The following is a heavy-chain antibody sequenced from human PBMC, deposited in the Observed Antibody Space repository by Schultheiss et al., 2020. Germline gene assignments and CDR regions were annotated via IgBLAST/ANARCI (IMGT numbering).Heavy chain of an antibody. Sequence: SQTLSLTCAISGDSVFRKIAARNWIRQSPSRGLEWLGRTYYRSKWYNDYAVSVKSRITINPDTSKNQFSLQLNSVTPEDTAVYYCARSPTAPWDSSGWYEDYWGQGTLVTVSS. CDR1: GDSVFRKIAA. V-gene: IGHV6-1*01. D-gene: IGHD6-19*01. J-gene: IGHJ4*02. CDR2: TYYRSKWYN. CDR3: ARSPTAPWDSSGWYEDY.